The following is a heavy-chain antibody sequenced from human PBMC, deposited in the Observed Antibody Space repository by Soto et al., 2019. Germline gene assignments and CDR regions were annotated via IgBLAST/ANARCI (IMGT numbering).Heavy chain of an antibody. V-gene: IGHV3-23*01. J-gene: IGHJ6*02. Sequence: PGGSLRLSCAASGFTFSSYAMSWVRQAPGKGLEWVSAISGSGGSTYYADSVKGRFTISRDNSKNTLYLQMNSLRAEDTAVYYCAKSYYYDSSGYYPYYYYGMDVWGQGTTVTVSS. CDR3: AKSYYYDSSGYYPYYYYGMDV. CDR2: ISGSGGST. D-gene: IGHD3-22*01. CDR1: GFTFSSYA.